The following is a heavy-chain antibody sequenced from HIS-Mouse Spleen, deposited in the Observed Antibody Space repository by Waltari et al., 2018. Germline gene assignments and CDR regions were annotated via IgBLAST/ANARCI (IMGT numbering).Heavy chain of an antibody. J-gene: IGHJ2*01. Sequence: QLQLQESGPGLVKPSETLSLTCTVSGGSISSSSYYWGWIRQPPGMGLEWIGSIYYSAGTYYNPSLRSRVTISVDTSKNQFSLKLSSVTAADTAVYYCAREIPYSSSWYDWYFDLWGRGTLVTVSS. V-gene: IGHV4-39*07. CDR2: IYYSAGT. CDR3: AREIPYSSSWYDWYFDL. CDR1: GGSISSSSYY. D-gene: IGHD6-13*01.